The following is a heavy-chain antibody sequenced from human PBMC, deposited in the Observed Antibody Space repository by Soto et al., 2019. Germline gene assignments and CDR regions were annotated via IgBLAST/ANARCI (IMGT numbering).Heavy chain of an antibody. V-gene: IGHV3-9*01. CDR3: AKGSSGYSYGYFDY. CDR1: GFTFDDYA. Sequence: EVQLVESGGGLVQPGRSLRLSCAASGFTFDDYAMHWVRQAPGKGLEWVSGISWNSGSIGYADSVKGRFTISRDNAKNALDLQMNSLRAEDTALYYCAKGSSGYSYGYFDYWGQGTLVTVSS. D-gene: IGHD5-18*01. CDR2: ISWNSGSI. J-gene: IGHJ4*02.